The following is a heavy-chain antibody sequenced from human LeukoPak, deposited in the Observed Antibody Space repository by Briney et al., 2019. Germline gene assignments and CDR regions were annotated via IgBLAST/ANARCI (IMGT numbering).Heavy chain of an antibody. D-gene: IGHD6-6*01. CDR3: ATPEYSSSSGFSYYCYMDV. CDR2: IIPIFGTA. Sequence: ASVKVSCKASGGTFSSYAISWVRQAPGQGLEWMGGIIPIFGTANYAQKFQGRVTITTDESTSTAYMELSSLRSEDTAVYYCATPEYSSSSGFSYYCYMDVWGKGTTVTVSS. V-gene: IGHV1-69*05. CDR1: GGTFSSYA. J-gene: IGHJ6*03.